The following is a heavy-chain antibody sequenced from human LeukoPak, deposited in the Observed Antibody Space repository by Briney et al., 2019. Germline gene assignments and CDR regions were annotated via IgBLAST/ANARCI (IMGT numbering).Heavy chain of an antibody. CDR3: ASPLLDSSGPKDAFDI. CDR2: IYYSGST. J-gene: IGHJ3*02. CDR1: GGSISSSSYY. Sequence: SETLSLTCTVSGGSISSSSYYWGWIRQPPGKGLEWIGSIYYSGSTYYNPSLKSRVTISVDTSKNQFSLKLSSVTAADTAVYYCASPLLDSSGPKDAFDIWGQGTMVTVSS. V-gene: IGHV4-39*01. D-gene: IGHD3-22*01.